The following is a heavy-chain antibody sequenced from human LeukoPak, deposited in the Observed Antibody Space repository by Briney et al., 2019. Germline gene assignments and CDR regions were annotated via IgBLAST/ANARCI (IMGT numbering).Heavy chain of an antibody. CDR3: ARDGGYCSSTSCSEIGWFDP. Sequence: TSETLSLTCTVSGGSVSSGSYYWSWIRQPPGKGLEWIGYIYYSGSTNYNPSPKSRVTISVDTSKNQFSLKLSSVTAADTAVYYCARDGGYCSSTSCSEIGWFDPWGQGTLVTVSS. D-gene: IGHD2-2*01. CDR2: IYYSGST. CDR1: GGSVSSGSYY. J-gene: IGHJ5*02. V-gene: IGHV4-61*01.